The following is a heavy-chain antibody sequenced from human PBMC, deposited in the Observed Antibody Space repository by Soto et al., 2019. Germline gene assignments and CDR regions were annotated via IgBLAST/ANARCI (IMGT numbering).Heavy chain of an antibody. CDR3: AGEPKGGAYDMDV. V-gene: IGHV3-9*01. CDR2: VSWNSEIV. D-gene: IGHD3-16*01. Sequence: EVQLVESGGGLVQPGRSLRLSCEASGFKFGDYAMHWVRQAPGKGLEWVSGVSWNSEIVGYADSVKGRFTISRDNAKNSLYLEMHSLRAEDTAVYYCAGEPKGGAYDMDVWGQGTTVTVSS. J-gene: IGHJ6*02. CDR1: GFKFGDYA.